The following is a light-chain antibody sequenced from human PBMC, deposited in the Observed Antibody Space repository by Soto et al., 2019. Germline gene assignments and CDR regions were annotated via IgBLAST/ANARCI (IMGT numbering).Light chain of an antibody. V-gene: IGLV2-8*01. J-gene: IGLJ1*01. CDR1: SSDVGGYNY. Sequence: QPPSASGSPGQSVTISCTGTSSDVGGYNYVSWYQQHPGKVPKLIIYEVSKRPSRVPDRFSGSKSGNTASLTVSGLQAEDEADYYCSSYAGSDNFVFGTGTKVTVL. CDR3: SSYAGSDNFV. CDR2: EVS.